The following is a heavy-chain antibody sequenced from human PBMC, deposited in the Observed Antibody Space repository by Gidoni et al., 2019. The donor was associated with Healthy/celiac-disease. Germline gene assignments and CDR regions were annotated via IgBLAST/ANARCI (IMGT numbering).Heavy chain of an antibody. CDR2: ISGSGGST. D-gene: IGHD6-19*01. CDR3: ANTIAVAGTGYDYYYGMDV. V-gene: IGHV3-23*01. Sequence: EVQLLESGGGLVQPGGSLGLPCHAPGFPFAAYAMSWVRQAPGKGLEWVSAISGSGGSTYYADSVKGRFTISRDNSKNTLYLQMNSLRAEDTAVYYCANTIAVAGTGYDYYYGMDVWGQGTTVTVSS. CDR1: GFPFAAYA. J-gene: IGHJ6*02.